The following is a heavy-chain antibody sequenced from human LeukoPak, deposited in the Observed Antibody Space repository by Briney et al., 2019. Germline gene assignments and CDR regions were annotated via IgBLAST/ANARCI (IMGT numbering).Heavy chain of an antibody. Sequence: HPGGSLRLPCVASGFTFNIYNMHWVRQAPGKGLEWVAVISDDETKKFYADSVRGRFTISRDNSNITLYLQVNNLGPEDTAVYYCARDGFDYWGQGTLVTVSS. CDR1: GFTFNIYN. CDR2: ISDDETKK. J-gene: IGHJ4*02. V-gene: IGHV3-30-3*01. CDR3: ARDGFDY.